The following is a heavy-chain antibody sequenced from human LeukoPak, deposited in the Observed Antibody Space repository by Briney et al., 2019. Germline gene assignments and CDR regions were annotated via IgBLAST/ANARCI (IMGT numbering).Heavy chain of an antibody. CDR3: AILGYCSGGSCYERGNWFDP. V-gene: IGHV1-2*02. CDR2: INPNSGGT. Sequence: ASVKVSCKASGYTFTGYYMHWVRQAPGQGLEWMGWINPNSGGTNYAQKVQGRVTMTRDTSISTAYMELSRLRSDDTAVYYCAILGYCSGGSCYERGNWFDPWGQGTLVTVSS. CDR1: GYTFTGYY. D-gene: IGHD2-15*01. J-gene: IGHJ5*02.